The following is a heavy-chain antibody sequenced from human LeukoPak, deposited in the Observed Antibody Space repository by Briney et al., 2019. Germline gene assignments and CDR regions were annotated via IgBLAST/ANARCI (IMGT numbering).Heavy chain of an antibody. D-gene: IGHD3-10*01. CDR2: ISHDGSKK. CDR3: AKDWKFYYASGSFFPDN. V-gene: IGHV3-30-3*01. J-gene: IGHJ4*02. CDR1: GFAFSSYA. Sequence: GRSLRLSCAASGFAFSSYAVHWVRQAPGKGLECVAVISHDGSKKYYADFVKGRFTISRDNSKNTLYLHMNSLIPEDTAVYFCAKDWKFYYASGSFFPDNWGQGTLVTVSS.